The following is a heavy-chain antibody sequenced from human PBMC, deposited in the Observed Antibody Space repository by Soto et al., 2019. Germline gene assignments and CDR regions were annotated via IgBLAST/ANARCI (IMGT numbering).Heavy chain of an antibody. Sequence: GGSLRLSCAASGFTFSSYGMHCVRQAPGKGLEWVAVISYDGSNKYYADSVKGRFTISRDNSKNTLYVQMNSLRAEDTAVYYCAKEVRSGPMDVWGQGTTVTVSS. D-gene: IGHD3-10*01. J-gene: IGHJ6*02. CDR2: ISYDGSNK. CDR1: GFTFSSYG. V-gene: IGHV3-30*18. CDR3: AKEVRSGPMDV.